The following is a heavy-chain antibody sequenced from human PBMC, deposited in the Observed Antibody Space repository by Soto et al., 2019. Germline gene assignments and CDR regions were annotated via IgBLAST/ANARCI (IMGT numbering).Heavy chain of an antibody. CDR2: IKSKTDGGKT. CDR3: ADTYLNNHHYYNMDV. D-gene: IGHD5-18*01. J-gene: IGHJ6*02. CDR1: GFTFSIAW. Sequence: EVQLVESGGGLVKPGGSLRLSCAASGFTFSIAWMTWVRQVPGKGLEGVGRIKSKTDGGKTDYAAPVKGRFTISRDDSKNTVYLQMNSLKTEDTAVYYCADTYLNNHHYYNMDVWGQGTTVTVSS. V-gene: IGHV3-15*01.